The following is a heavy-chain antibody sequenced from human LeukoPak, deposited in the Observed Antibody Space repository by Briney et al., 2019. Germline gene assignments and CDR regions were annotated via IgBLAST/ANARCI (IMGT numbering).Heavy chain of an antibody. CDR3: ARHSPNDYGDYFDY. D-gene: IGHD4-17*01. V-gene: IGHV4-59*08. CDR1: DGSISSYY. Sequence: SETLSLTCTVSDGSISSYYWSWIRQPPGKGLECIGYIYYSGSTNYNPSLKSRVTISVDTSKNQFSLKLSSVTAADTAVYYCARHSPNDYGDYFDYWGQGTLVTVSS. J-gene: IGHJ4*02. CDR2: IYYSGST.